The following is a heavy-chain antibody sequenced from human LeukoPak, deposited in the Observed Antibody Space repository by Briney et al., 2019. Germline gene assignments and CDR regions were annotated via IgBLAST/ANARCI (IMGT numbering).Heavy chain of an antibody. J-gene: IGHJ5*02. Sequence: SETLSLTCTVSGASISGSGYYWGWIRQPPGKGLEWIGSIYSSGSTYYNASLQSRVTMSVDTSKNQFSLKLSSVTAADTAVYYCAREGGYSYGLNHWATNWFDPWGQGTLVTVSS. CDR1: GASISGSGYY. V-gene: IGHV4-39*07. D-gene: IGHD5-18*01. CDR2: IYSSGST. CDR3: AREGGYSYGLNHWATNWFDP.